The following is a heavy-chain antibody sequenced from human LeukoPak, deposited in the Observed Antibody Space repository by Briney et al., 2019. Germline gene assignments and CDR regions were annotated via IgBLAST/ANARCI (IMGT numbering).Heavy chain of an antibody. J-gene: IGHJ4*02. CDR3: AKVSITPGTTVTRNYYFDY. V-gene: IGHV3-7*03. CDR1: GFMFSSNW. D-gene: IGHD4-17*01. CDR2: IKEDGTET. Sequence: GGSLRLSCAGSGFMFSSNWVSWVRLAPGKGLEWVANIKEDGTETYYVDSVKGRFTISRDNAKNSLYLQMNSLRVEDTAVYYCAKVSITPGTTVTRNYYFDYWGQGTLVTVSS.